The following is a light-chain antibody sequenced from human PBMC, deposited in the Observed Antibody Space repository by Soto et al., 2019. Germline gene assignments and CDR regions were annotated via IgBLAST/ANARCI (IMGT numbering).Light chain of an antibody. V-gene: IGKV3-15*01. CDR3: LQYMNSPWT. Sequence: VMTQSPANLSVSPWERATLTCRASQTISGDLAWYQQKPGQAPRLLIYGASTRATVIPARVSGRGSGTEVTLTISSLQSEDFAVYDCLQYMNSPWTFGQGTKVDIK. J-gene: IGKJ1*01. CDR2: GAS. CDR1: QTISGD.